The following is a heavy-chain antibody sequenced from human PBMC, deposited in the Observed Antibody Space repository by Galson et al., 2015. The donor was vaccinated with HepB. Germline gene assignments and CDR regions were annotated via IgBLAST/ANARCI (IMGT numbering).Heavy chain of an antibody. J-gene: IGHJ6*02. Sequence: SLRLSCAASGFTFSSYSMNWVRQAPGKGLEWVSSISSSSSYIYYADSVKGRFTISRDNAKNALYLQMNSLRAEDTAVYYCARDSHIAARPGRCRVMDVWGQGTTVTVSS. CDR2: ISSSSSYI. V-gene: IGHV3-21*01. CDR1: GFTFSSYS. D-gene: IGHD6-6*01. CDR3: ARDSHIAARPGRCRVMDV.